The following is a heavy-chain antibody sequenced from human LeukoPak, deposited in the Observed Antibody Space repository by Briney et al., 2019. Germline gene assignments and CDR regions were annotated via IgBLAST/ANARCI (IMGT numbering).Heavy chain of an antibody. D-gene: IGHD2-2*01. CDR1: GHTFTGYY. Sequence: GASVKVSCKASGHTFTGYYMHWVRQAPGQGLEWMGWINPNSGGTNYAQKFQGRVTMTRDTSISTAYMELSRLRSDDTAVYYCASLGYCSSTSCYWKDYYYYYYMDVWGKGTTVTVSS. CDR3: ASLGYCSSTSCYWKDYYYYYYMDV. V-gene: IGHV1-2*02. J-gene: IGHJ6*03. CDR2: INPNSGGT.